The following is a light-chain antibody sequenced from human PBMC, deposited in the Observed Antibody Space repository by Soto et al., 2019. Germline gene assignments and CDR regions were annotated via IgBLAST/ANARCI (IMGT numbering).Light chain of an antibody. CDR3: QQYGSSPLT. CDR2: GAS. J-gene: IGKJ4*01. Sequence: EIVLTQSPGTLSLSPGERATLSCRASKSINSTYLAWYQQKPGQAPRLLIYGASSRATGIPDRFSSSGSGTDFTLTISRLEPEDFAVYYCQQYGSSPLTFGGGTKVEIK. V-gene: IGKV3-20*01. CDR1: KSINSTY.